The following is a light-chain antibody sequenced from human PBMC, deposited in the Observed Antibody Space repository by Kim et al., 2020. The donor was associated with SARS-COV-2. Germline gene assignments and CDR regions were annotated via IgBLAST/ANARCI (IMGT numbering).Light chain of an antibody. CDR2: DAS. Sequence: WSPGERATLAGRASQSVSSNLAGYKQKPGKAPRLLIYDASNGATGIPARFSGGGSGTDLTLTIGSREPEDFAVYYCQQRSNWPLTFGGGTKVDIK. V-gene: IGKV3-11*01. CDR1: QSVSSN. CDR3: QQRSNWPLT. J-gene: IGKJ4*01.